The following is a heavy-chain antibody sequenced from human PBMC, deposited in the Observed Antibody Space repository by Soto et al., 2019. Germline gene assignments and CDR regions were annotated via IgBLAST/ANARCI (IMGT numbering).Heavy chain of an antibody. Sequence: EVQLLESGGGLVQPGGSLRLSCAASGITFSSYAMSWVRQAPGKGLEWVSLISGSGGGTYYADSVKGRFTISRDNSKNTSYLQMNSLRAEDTAVYYAAKHAAAAATGSLGQRTLVTDS. CDR3: AKHAAAAATGS. J-gene: IGHJ5*02. V-gene: IGHV3-23*01. CDR1: GITFSSYA. CDR2: ISGSGGGT. D-gene: IGHD6-13*01.